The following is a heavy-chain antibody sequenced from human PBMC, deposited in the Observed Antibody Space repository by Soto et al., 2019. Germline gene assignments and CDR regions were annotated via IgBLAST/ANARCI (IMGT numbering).Heavy chain of an antibody. CDR2: IWYDGSNK. CDR3: ARDPSYYGSGRAEGYFDY. V-gene: IGHV3-33*01. D-gene: IGHD3-10*01. J-gene: IGHJ4*02. CDR1: GLTFSSYG. Sequence: GGSMRLSCAASGLTFSSYGMHWVRQAPGKGLEWVAVIWYDGSNKYYADSVKGRFTISRDNSKNTLYLQMNSLRAEDTAVYYCARDPSYYGSGRAEGYFDYWGQGTLVTVSS.